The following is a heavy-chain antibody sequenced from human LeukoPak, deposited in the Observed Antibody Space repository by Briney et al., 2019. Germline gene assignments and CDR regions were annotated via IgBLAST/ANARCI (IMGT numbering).Heavy chain of an antibody. J-gene: IGHJ4*02. D-gene: IGHD3-22*01. CDR2: ISGSGGST. Sequence: GASLRLFCSASGFNYSSYAMMWVGQPPPKGLDWVSAISGSGGSTYYADSVKGRFTISRDISKSMLYLKMNRLRAEDTTVYYCANEAYYYDSSGYYYFDYWGQGALVTVSS. CDR1: GFNYSSYA. CDR3: ANEAYYYDSSGYYYFDY. V-gene: IGHV3-23*01.